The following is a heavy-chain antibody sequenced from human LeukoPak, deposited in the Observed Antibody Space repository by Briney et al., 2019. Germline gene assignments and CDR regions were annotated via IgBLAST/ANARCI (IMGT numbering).Heavy chain of an antibody. CDR2: ISWDGGST. J-gene: IGHJ6*02. CDR1: GFTFDDYT. CDR3: AKDIAPAYYYYYYGMDV. D-gene: IGHD2-2*01. V-gene: IGHV3-43*01. Sequence: GGSLRLSCAASGFTFDDYTMPWVRQAPGKGLEWVSLISWDGGSTYYADSVKGRFTISRDNSKNSLYLQMNSLRTEDTALYYCAKDIAPAYYYYYYGMDVWGQGTTVTVSS.